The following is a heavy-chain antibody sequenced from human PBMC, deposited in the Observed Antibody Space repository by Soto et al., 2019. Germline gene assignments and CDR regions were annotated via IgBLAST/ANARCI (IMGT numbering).Heavy chain of an antibody. J-gene: IGHJ4*02. V-gene: IGHV4-59*01. Sequence: ETLSLTCTVSGGSISSYYWTWIRQPPGKGLEWIGDIYYSGSTNYNPSLKSRVTISVDTSKNQFSLKLSSVTAADTAMYYCARAGSGWPIDYWGQGTLVTVSS. CDR1: GGSISSYY. CDR2: IYYSGST. D-gene: IGHD1-26*01. CDR3: ARAGSGWPIDY.